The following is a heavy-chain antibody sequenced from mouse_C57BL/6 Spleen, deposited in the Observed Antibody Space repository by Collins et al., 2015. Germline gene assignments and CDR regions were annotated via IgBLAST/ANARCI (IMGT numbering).Heavy chain of an antibody. V-gene: IGHV1-55*01. CDR3: ASHYYDYDGAFAY. Sequence: QVQLQQPGAELVKPGASVKMSCKASGYTFTSYWITWVKQRPGQGLEWIGDIYPGSGSTNYNEKFKSKATLTVDTSSSTAYMQPSSLTSEDSAVYYCASHYYDYDGAFAYWGQGTLVTVSA. J-gene: IGHJ3*01. CDR1: GYTFTSYW. D-gene: IGHD2-4*01. CDR2: IYPGSGST.